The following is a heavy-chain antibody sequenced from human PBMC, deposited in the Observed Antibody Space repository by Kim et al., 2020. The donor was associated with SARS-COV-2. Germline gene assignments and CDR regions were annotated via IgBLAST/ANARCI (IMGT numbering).Heavy chain of an antibody. D-gene: IGHD1-1*01. CDR3: VKGGNYIYNLMDV. Sequence: DADSVRGRFTRSRDNGKHMVYLEMSSLGAEDTAVYFCVKGGNYIYNLMDVWGQGTTVTVSS. V-gene: IGHV3-74*01. J-gene: IGHJ6*02.